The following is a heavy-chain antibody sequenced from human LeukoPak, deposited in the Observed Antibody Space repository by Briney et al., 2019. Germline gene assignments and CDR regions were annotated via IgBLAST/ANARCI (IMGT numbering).Heavy chain of an antibody. J-gene: IGHJ4*02. V-gene: IGHV4-39*07. CDR3: ARKQTGTMYDV. D-gene: IGHD1-7*01. Sequence: SETLSLTCIVPGGSISSSSYYWAWIRQSPGKGLEWIGTFSSGGSAYYNPSLTSRVSISKDTSDNQFSLRLYSVTAADTAVYYCARKQTGTMYDVWGQGAQVTVSS. CDR1: GGSISSSSYY. CDR2: FSSGGSA.